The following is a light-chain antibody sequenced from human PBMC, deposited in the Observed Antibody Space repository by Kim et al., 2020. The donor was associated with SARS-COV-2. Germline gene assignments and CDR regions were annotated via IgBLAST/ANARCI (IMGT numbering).Light chain of an antibody. CDR2: GAS. J-gene: IGKJ1*01. Sequence: EIVMTQSPATLSVSPGERATLSCRASQSVRSNLAWYQLKPGQAPRPLIYGASTRATGIPARFSGSGSGTEFTLTISSLQSEDFAVYYCQHYKNWPRTFGQGTKVDIK. CDR1: QSVRSN. CDR3: QHYKNWPRT. V-gene: IGKV3-15*01.